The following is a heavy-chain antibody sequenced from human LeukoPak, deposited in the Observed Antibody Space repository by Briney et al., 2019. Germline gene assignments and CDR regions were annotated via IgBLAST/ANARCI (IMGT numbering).Heavy chain of an antibody. Sequence: PGGSLRLSCAASGFTVSRYAMSWVRQAPGKGLEWVSLITNAGSTDYAESADSVRDRFTISRDDSKNTLYLQMNSLRAEDTAIYYCAKVQNDYDSSSGFYYYFDYWGQGTLVTVSS. CDR3: AKVQNDYDSSSGFYYYFDY. CDR2: ITNAGST. V-gene: IGHV3-23*01. D-gene: IGHD3-22*01. CDR1: GFTVSRYA. J-gene: IGHJ4*02.